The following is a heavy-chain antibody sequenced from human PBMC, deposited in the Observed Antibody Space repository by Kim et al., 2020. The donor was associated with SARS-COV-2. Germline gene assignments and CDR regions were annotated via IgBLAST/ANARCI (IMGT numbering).Heavy chain of an antibody. V-gene: IGHV3-23*01. Sequence: YADSVKGPFTISRDNSKYMLFLQVSSLSAEDTAIYYCAKGGGLAARHFDLWGQGTLVTVSS. D-gene: IGHD6-6*01. CDR3: AKGGGLAARHFDL. J-gene: IGHJ4*02.